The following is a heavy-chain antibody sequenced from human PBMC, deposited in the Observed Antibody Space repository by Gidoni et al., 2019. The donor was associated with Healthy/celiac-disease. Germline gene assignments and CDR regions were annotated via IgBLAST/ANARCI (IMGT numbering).Heavy chain of an antibody. CDR3: ARDLYYDFWSGYFDY. D-gene: IGHD3-3*01. J-gene: IGHJ4*02. CDR2: ISSSGSTI. CDR1: GFTFSSYE. V-gene: IGHV3-48*03. Sequence: EVQLVESGGGWVQPGGSLRLSCAASGFTFSSYEMNWVRQAPGKGLEWVSYISSSGSTIYYADSVKGRFTISRDNAKNSLYLKMNSLRAEDKAVYYCARDLYYDFWSGYFDYWGQGTLVTVSS.